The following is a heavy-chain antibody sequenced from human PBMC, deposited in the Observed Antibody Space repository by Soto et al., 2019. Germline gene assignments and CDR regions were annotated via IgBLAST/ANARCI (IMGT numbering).Heavy chain of an antibody. CDR2: IIPMFGTA. J-gene: IGHJ6*02. CDR1: GGTFSSYA. V-gene: IGHV1-69*13. CDR3: ARDDYDSSGYYPSLYYYYCMDV. D-gene: IGHD3-22*01. Sequence: SVKASCKASGGTFSSYAISRVRQSPAQGREWMGGIIPMFGTANYAPKCQGRVTITADESTSTAYMELSSLRCEDTAVYYCARDDYDSSGYYPSLYYYYCMDVWGQGTTVTVSS.